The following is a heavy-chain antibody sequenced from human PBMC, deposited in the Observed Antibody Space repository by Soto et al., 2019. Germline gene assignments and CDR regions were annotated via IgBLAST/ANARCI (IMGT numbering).Heavy chain of an antibody. CDR1: GFTFGDYA. V-gene: IGHV3-49*03. CDR3: TRDLRDDSSGYFFDY. CDR2: IRSKAYGGTT. D-gene: IGHD3-22*01. Sequence: GGSLRLSCTASGFTFGDYAMSWFRQAPGKGLEWVGFIRSKAYGGTTEYAASVKGRFTISRDDSKSIAYLQMNSLKTEDTAVYYCTRDLRDDSSGYFFDYWGQGTLVTVSS. J-gene: IGHJ4*02.